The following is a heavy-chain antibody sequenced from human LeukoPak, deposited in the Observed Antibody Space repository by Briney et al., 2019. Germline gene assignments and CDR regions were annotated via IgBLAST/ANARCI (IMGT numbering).Heavy chain of an antibody. V-gene: IGHV4-39*01. Sequence: PSETLSLTCTVSGGSISSSSYYWGWIRQPPGKGLEWIGSIYYSGSTYYNPSLKSRVTISVDTSKNQFSLKLRSVTAADTPVYYCATFDSSGYYSCEYWGQGTLVTVSS. CDR1: GGSISSSSYY. CDR2: IYYSGST. J-gene: IGHJ4*02. D-gene: IGHD3-22*01. CDR3: ATFDSSGYYSCEY.